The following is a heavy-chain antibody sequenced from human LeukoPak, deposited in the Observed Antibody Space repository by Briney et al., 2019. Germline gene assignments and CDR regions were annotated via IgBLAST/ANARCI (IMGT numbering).Heavy chain of an antibody. CDR1: GGSFSGYY. V-gene: IGHV4-34*01. CDR3: ARGRRVGATRRLRAFDF. Sequence: SETLSLTCAVYGGSFSGYYWSWIRQPPGKGLEWIGEINHSGSTNYNPSLKSRVTISVDTSKNQFSLKLSSVTAADAAVYYCARGRRVGATRRLRAFDFWGQGTMVTVSS. D-gene: IGHD1-26*01. CDR2: INHSGST. J-gene: IGHJ3*01.